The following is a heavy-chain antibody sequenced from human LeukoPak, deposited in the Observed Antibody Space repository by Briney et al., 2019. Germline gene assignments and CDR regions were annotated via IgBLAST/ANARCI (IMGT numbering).Heavy chain of an antibody. J-gene: IGHJ4*02. V-gene: IGHV1-24*01. CDR3: ATAIAVAETYYFDY. D-gene: IGHD6-19*01. Sequence: GASVKVSCKVSGYTLTELSMHWVRQAPGKGLNGMGGFDPEDGETLYAQKFQGRVTMTEDTSTDTAYMELSSLRSEDTAVYYCATAIAVAETYYFDYWGQGTLVTVSS. CDR1: GYTLTELS. CDR2: FDPEDGET.